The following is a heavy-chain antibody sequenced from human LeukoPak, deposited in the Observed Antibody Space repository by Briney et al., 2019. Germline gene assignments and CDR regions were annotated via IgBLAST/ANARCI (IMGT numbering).Heavy chain of an antibody. CDR1: GGSFSGYY. CDR2: ISHSGST. D-gene: IGHD3-10*01. CDR3: ASSVRGTAWLNR. Sequence: ASETLSLTCAVYGGSFSGYYWSWIRQPPGQGLEWIGEISHSGSTNYNPSLKGRVTISVDTSKNQFSLKLSSVTAADTAVYYCASSVRGTAWLNRWGQGTLVIVSS. J-gene: IGHJ4*02. V-gene: IGHV4-34*01.